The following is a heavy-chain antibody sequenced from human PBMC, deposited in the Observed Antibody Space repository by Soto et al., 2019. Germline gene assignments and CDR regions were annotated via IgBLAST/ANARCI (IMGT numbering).Heavy chain of an antibody. Sequence: PGGSLRLSCAASGVTFSDYYMSWIRQAPGKGLEWVSYISSSGSTIYYADSVKGRFTISRDNAKNSLYLQMNSLRAEDTAVYYCARDRVQWELSNFDYWGQGTLVTVSS. CDR2: ISSSGSTI. CDR3: ARDRVQWELSNFDY. CDR1: GVTFSDYY. D-gene: IGHD1-26*01. J-gene: IGHJ4*02. V-gene: IGHV3-11*01.